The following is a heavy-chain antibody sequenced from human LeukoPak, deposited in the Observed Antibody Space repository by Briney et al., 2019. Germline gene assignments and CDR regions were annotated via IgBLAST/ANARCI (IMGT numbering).Heavy chain of an antibody. Sequence: PSQTLSLTCTVSGDSISSGGYYWSWIRQHPGKGLEWIGYIYYSWSTYYNPSLKSRVTISVDTSKNQFSLKLSSVTAADTAVYYCARDIVHKWFDPWGQGTLVTVSS. CDR3: ARDIVHKWFDP. CDR1: GDSISSGGYY. D-gene: IGHD2-8*01. J-gene: IGHJ5*02. V-gene: IGHV4-31*03. CDR2: IYYSWST.